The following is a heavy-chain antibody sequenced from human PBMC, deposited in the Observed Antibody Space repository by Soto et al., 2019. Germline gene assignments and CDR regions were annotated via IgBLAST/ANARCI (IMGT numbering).Heavy chain of an antibody. J-gene: IGHJ5*02. D-gene: IGHD2-8*01. CDR1: GASSSSYY. Sequence: QVQLQESGPGLVKSSETLSLTCTVSGASSSSYYWSWIRQPPGKGLEWIGYMNDFGRTIYNPSLKSRVTISLDTSKHQFSLKLTSVIAADTAVYYCARSFCRDGVRCNWFDPGGQGTLVTVSS. CDR3: ARSFCRDGVRCNWFDP. CDR2: MNDFGRT. V-gene: IGHV4-59*01.